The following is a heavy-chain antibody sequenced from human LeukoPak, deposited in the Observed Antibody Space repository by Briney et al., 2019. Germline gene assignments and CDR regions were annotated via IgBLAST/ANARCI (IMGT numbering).Heavy chain of an antibody. D-gene: IGHD3-9*01. CDR1: GFTFSSYA. CDR2: ISYDGSNK. Sequence: GGSLRLSCAAPGFTFSSYAMHWVRQAPGKGLEWVAVISYDGSNKYYADSVKGRFTISRDNSKNTLYLQMNSLRAEDTAVYYCARETDYYDILTGPNFDPWGQGTLVTVSS. CDR3: ARETDYYDILTGPNFDP. J-gene: IGHJ5*02. V-gene: IGHV3-30-3*01.